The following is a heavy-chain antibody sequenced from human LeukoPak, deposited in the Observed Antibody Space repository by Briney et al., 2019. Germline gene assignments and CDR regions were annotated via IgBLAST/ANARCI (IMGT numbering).Heavy chain of an antibody. CDR3: ARDPGYFDY. CDR2: IYYSGST. V-gene: IGHV4-59*01. J-gene: IGHJ4*02. CDR1: GGSISSYY. Sequence: SETLSLTCTVSGGSISSYYWSWIRQPPGKGLEWIGYIYYSGSTNYNPSLKSRVTISVDTSKNQFSLKLSSVTAADTAVYYCARDPGYFDYWGQGTLVTVSS.